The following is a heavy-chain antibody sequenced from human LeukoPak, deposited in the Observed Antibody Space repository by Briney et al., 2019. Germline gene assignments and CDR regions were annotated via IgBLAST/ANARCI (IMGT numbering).Heavy chain of an antibody. J-gene: IGHJ4*02. CDR1: GFTFSSYW. V-gene: IGHV3-74*01. Sequence: GGSLRLSCAASGFTFSSYWMPWARQAPGKGLVWVSRINSDGSSTSYADSVKGRFTISRDNAKNTLYLQMNSLRAEGTAVYYCAREANLYGSGSYSFFDYWGQGTLVTVSS. CDR2: INSDGSST. CDR3: AREANLYGSGSYSFFDY. D-gene: IGHD3-10*01.